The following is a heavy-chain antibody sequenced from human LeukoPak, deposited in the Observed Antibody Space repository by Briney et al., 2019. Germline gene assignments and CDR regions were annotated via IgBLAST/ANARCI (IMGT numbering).Heavy chain of an antibody. CDR1: GGSISSSSYY. Sequence: PSETLSLTCTVSGGSISSSSYYWGWIRQPPGKGLEWIGYIYYSGSTNYNPSLKSRVTISVDTSKNQFSLKLSSVTAADTAVYYCARDQYFIAVVGWGYMDVWGKGTTVTVSS. J-gene: IGHJ6*03. V-gene: IGHV4-61*01. CDR3: ARDQYFIAVVGWGYMDV. D-gene: IGHD6-19*01. CDR2: IYYSGST.